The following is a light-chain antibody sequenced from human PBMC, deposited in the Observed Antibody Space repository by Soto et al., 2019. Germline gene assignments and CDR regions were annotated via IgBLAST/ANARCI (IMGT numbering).Light chain of an antibody. CDR2: GNT. CDR1: SSNIGAGYD. Sequence: QSVLTQPPSVSRAPWQRVTIYCTGTSSNIGAGYDVHWYQQLPGTAPKLLIYGNTNRPSRVPDRFSGSKSDTSASLANTGLQAEDEADYFCQSYDNNLSAIYVVGTGTKLTVL. V-gene: IGLV1-40*01. J-gene: IGLJ1*01. CDR3: QSYDNNLSAIYV.